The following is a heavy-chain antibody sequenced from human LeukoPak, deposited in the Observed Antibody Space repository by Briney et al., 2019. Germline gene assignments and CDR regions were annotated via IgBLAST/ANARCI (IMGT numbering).Heavy chain of an antibody. CDR3: ATFRITMIVVAPRYFDY. J-gene: IGHJ4*02. V-gene: IGHV1-24*01. CDR2: FDPEDGET. CDR1: GYTLTELS. D-gene: IGHD3-22*01. Sequence: ASVKVSCKVSGYTLTELSIHWVRQAPGKGLEWMGGFDPEDGETIYAQKFQGRVTMTEDTSTDTAYMELSSLRSEDTAVYYCATFRITMIVVAPRYFDYWGQGTLVTVSS.